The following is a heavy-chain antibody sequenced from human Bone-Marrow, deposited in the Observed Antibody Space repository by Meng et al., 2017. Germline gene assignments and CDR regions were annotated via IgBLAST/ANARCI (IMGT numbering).Heavy chain of an antibody. D-gene: IGHD3-3*01. V-gene: IGHV3-11*01. Sequence: GESLKISCAASGFTFSDYYMSWIRQAPGKGLEWVSYISSSGSTIYYADSVKGRFTISRDNAKNSLYLQMNSLRAEDTAVYYCASGGVLRFLEWLPYGLENWFDPWGQGTLVTVSS. CDR1: GFTFSDYY. CDR3: ASGGVLRFLEWLPYGLENWFDP. J-gene: IGHJ5*02. CDR2: ISSSGSTI.